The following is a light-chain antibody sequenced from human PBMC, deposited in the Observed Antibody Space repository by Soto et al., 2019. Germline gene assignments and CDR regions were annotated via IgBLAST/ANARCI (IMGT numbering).Light chain of an antibody. Sequence: DIQMTQSPSSLSASVGDRVTITCRASQDISSYLAWYQQKPGKVPKLLIYAASTLQSGVPSRFSGSGSGTEFTLTINSLQPEDVATYYCQNYNSTPYTFGQGTKLEIK. CDR3: QNYNSTPYT. V-gene: IGKV1-27*01. J-gene: IGKJ2*01. CDR1: QDISSY. CDR2: AAS.